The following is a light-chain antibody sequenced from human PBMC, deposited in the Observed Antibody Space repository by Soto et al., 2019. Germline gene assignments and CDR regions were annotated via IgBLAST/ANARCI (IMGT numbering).Light chain of an antibody. J-gene: IGLJ1*01. CDR2: AVS. V-gene: IGLV2-14*03. CDR3: ISYTDRQSYL. CDR1: SSDIGSYNH. Sequence: QAVLTPTSAVSGSPWQSIAILSRRTSSDIGSYNHVAWYQQFPGKSPKLMIYAVSDRPSGVSDRFSGSKSGITASLTISGLQTQDEADYYCISYTDRQSYLFGTGTMVTVL.